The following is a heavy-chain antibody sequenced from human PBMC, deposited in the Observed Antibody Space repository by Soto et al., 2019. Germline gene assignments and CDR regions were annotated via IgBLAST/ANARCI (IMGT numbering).Heavy chain of an antibody. D-gene: IGHD3-22*01. V-gene: IGHV3-23*01. Sequence: PGGSLRLSCAASGFTFSNYAMNWVRQAPGKGLEWVSTISGSGSSTCYADSVKGRFTISRDNAKNTLYLQMNSLRAGDTAVYYCARNYYDSSGYYFDYWGQGTLVTVSS. CDR2: ISGSGSST. CDR3: ARNYYDSSGYYFDY. CDR1: GFTFSNYA. J-gene: IGHJ4*02.